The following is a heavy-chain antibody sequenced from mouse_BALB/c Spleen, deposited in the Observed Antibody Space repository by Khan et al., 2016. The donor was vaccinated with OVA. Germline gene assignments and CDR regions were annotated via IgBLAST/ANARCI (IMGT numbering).Heavy chain of an antibody. V-gene: IGHV9-1*02. J-gene: IGHJ4*01. CDR3: ARHGSSYCYAMDY. CDR2: INTYTGEP. Sequence: QIQLVQSGPELKKPGETVKISCKASGYTFTNYGMNWVKQAPGKGLKWMGWINTYTGEPTYADDFKGRVAFSLETSASPAYLQINNLKNEDMATYFCARHGSSYCYAMDYWGQGTSVTVSS. D-gene: IGHD1-1*01. CDR1: GYTFTNYG.